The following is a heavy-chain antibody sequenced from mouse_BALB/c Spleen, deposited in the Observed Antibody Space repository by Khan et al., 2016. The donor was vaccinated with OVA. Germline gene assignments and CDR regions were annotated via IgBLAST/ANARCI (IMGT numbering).Heavy chain of an antibody. V-gene: IGHV2-2*02. J-gene: IGHJ3*01. Sequence: QVQLKQSGPGLVQPSQSLSITCTVSGFSLTSYGVHWVRQSPGKGLEWLGVIWSGGSTDYSAAFISRLNINKDNSKSQVFFKMNSLQAIDTAIYYCARNYYYDEGLAYWGQGTLVTVSA. D-gene: IGHD2-4*01. CDR1: GFSLTSYG. CDR2: IWSGGST. CDR3: ARNYYYDEGLAY.